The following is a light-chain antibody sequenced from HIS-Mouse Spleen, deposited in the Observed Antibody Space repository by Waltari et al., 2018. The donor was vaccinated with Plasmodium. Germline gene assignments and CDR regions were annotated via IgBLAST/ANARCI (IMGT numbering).Light chain of an antibody. J-gene: IGLJ2*01. V-gene: IGLV3-25*03. Sequence: SYELTQPPSVSVSPGQTARITCSGDALPKPYAYWYQQKPGQAPVLVKYKDSERPSGIPERFSGSSSGTTVTLTISGVQAEDEADYYCQSADSSGTYRVFGGGTKLTVL. CDR1: ALPKPY. CDR2: KDS. CDR3: QSADSSGTYRV.